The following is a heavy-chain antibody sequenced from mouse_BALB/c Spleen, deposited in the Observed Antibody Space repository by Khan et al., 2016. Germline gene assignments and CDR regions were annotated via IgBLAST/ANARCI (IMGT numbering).Heavy chain of an antibody. CDR3: ARLRGPYYAMDY. Sequence: EVQLQESGGGLVQPGGSLNLSCAASAFDFSRYWMSWARQAPGKGQEWIGEINPGSSTINYTPSLKDKFIISRDNAKNTLYLQMSKVRSEDTALYYCARLRGPYYAMDYWGQGTSVTVSS. CDR1: AFDFSRYW. J-gene: IGHJ4*01. CDR2: INPGSSTI. V-gene: IGHV4-2*02.